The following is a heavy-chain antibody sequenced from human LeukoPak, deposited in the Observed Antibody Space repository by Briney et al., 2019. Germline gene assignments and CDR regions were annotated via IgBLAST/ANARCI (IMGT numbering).Heavy chain of an antibody. V-gene: IGHV4-31*03. D-gene: IGHD2-2*01. CDR2: IYYSGST. CDR1: GGSISSGVYY. CDR3: ARARCSSTSCYRVAGSWFDP. J-gene: IGHJ5*02. Sequence: SQTLSLTCTVSGGSISSGVYYWSWIRQHPGKGLEWIGYIYYSGSTYYNPSLKSRVTISVDTSKNQFSLKLSSVTAADTAVYYCARARCSSTSCYRVAGSWFDPWGQGTLVTVSS.